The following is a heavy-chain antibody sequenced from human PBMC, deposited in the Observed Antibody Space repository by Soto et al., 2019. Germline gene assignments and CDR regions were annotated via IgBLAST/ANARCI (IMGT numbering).Heavy chain of an antibody. J-gene: IGHJ4*02. D-gene: IGHD3-22*01. CDR1: GFTFSSYG. V-gene: IGHV3-33*01. CDR2: IWYDGSNK. Sequence: QVQLVESGGGVVQPGRSLRLSCAASGFTFSSYGMHWVRQAPGKGLEWVAVIWYDGSNKYYADSVKGRFTISRDNSKNTLYLQMNSLRAEDTAVYYCARDSEKYYYDSSGYYSPPDYWGQGTLVTVSS. CDR3: ARDSEKYYYDSSGYYSPPDY.